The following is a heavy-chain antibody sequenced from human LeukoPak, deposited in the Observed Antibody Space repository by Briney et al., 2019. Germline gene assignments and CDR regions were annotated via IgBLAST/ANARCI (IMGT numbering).Heavy chain of an antibody. D-gene: IGHD3-16*01. CDR3: AHSKYYSTGPYYFDY. CDR1: GFSLSTSGVG. CDR2: IYWDDDK. Sequence: SGPTPVNPTQTLTLTCTFSGFSLSTSGVGVGWIRQPPGKALEWLALIYWDDDKRYSPSLKSRLIITKDTSKNQVVLRMTKMDPVDTATYYCAHSKYYSTGPYYFDYWGQGTLVTVSS. V-gene: IGHV2-5*02. J-gene: IGHJ4*02.